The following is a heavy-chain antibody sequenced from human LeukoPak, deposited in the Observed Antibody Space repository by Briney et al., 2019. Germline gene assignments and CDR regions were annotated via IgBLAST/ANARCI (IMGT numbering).Heavy chain of an antibody. J-gene: IGHJ4*02. CDR2: IDGGNGDT. CDR1: GYTFGKHA. D-gene: IGHD2-15*01. Sequence: ASVKVSCKTSGYTFGKHAIHWVRQAPGQRFEWMGWIDGGNGDTRFSQKFQDRVSFTRDTFATTVYMEVTSLRSEDTAVYYCARDQSRDIRVDFDYWGQGTLVTVSS. CDR3: ARDQSRDIRVDFDY. V-gene: IGHV1-3*01.